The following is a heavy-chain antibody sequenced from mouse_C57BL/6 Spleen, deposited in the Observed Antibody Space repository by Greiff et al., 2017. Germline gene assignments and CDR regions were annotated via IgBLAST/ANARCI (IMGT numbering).Heavy chain of an antibody. CDR1: GYTFTSYW. Sequence: VQLQQPGAELVKPGASVKMSCKASGYTFTSYWITWVKQRPGQGLEWIGDIYPGSGSTNYNEKFKSKATLTVDTSSSTAYMQLSSLTSEDSAVYYCARDYGNSAAMDYWGQGTSVTVSS. CDR3: ARDYGNSAAMDY. V-gene: IGHV1-55*01. J-gene: IGHJ4*01. D-gene: IGHD2-1*01. CDR2: IYPGSGST.